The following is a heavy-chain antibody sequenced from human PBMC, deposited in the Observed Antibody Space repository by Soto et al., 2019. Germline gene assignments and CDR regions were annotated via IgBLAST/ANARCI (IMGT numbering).Heavy chain of an antibody. CDR2: ISYDGSNK. D-gene: IGHD3-10*01. J-gene: IGHJ6*02. Sequence: GGSLRLSCAASGFTFSSYAMHWVRQAPGKGLEWVAVISYDGSNKYYADSVKGRFTISRDNAKNSLYLQMNSLRAEDTAVYYCAREWVGSGSGSYYLYYYYGMDVWGQGTTVTVSS. V-gene: IGHV3-30-3*01. CDR3: AREWVGSGSGSYYLYYYYGMDV. CDR1: GFTFSSYA.